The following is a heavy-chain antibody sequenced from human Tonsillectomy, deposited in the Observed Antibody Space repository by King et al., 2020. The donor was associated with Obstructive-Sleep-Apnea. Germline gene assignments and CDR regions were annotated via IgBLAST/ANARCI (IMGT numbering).Heavy chain of an antibody. CDR3: AKDAYGSGSYYGLNAFDI. J-gene: IGHJ3*02. D-gene: IGHD3-10*01. V-gene: IGHV3-30*18. Sequence: VQLVESGGGVVQPGRSLRLSCAASGFTFISYGRHGVRQAPGKGLECVAVLLSDGRNKYYADSGKGLFTISRDLSKNTLYLQMHRLRTEDTAVYFCAKDAYGSGSYYGLNAFDIWGQGTMVTVSS. CDR1: GFTFISYG. CDR2: LLSDGRNK.